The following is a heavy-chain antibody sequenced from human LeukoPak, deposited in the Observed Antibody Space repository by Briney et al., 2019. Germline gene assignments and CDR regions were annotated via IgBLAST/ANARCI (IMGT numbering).Heavy chain of an antibody. CDR1: GFTFSNYW. V-gene: IGHV3-7*05. Sequence: GGSLRLSCAASGFTFSNYWMIWVRQAPGKGLEWVGNIKQDGSEKRYADSVRGRFSISRDNAQTSLYLQMNSLRAEDTAVYYCARASDPWLQLTWGQGTLVTVPS. J-gene: IGHJ5*02. CDR3: ARASDPWLQLT. CDR2: IKQDGSEK. D-gene: IGHD5-24*01.